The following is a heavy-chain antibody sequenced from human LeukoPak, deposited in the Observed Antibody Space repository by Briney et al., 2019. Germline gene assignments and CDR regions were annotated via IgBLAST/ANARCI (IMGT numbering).Heavy chain of an antibody. D-gene: IGHD3-22*01. V-gene: IGHV3-30*01. J-gene: IGHJ5*02. CDR2: LSYDGSDR. Sequence: GRSLRLSCAASGFTLSEYGIHWVRQAPGKGLEWVAVLSYDGSDRYYADSVNGRFTISRDISSDTVSLQMNSLRVEDTALYFCARDRINMMVLVHDSGLDLWGQGTLVTVYS. CDR3: ARDRINMMVLVHDSGLDL. CDR1: GFTLSEYG.